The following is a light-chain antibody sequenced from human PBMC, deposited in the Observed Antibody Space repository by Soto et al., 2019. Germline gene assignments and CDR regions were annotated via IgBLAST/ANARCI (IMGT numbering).Light chain of an antibody. Sequence: AIQMTQSPSSLSASVGDRVTMTCRASQGINNELAWYQQKPGKAPKLLMYAASNLHSAVPSRFSGSGSGTDFALTISSLQPEDFATYFCLHDYNYPRTFGQPTKVE. J-gene: IGKJ1*01. V-gene: IGKV1-6*01. CDR2: AAS. CDR1: QGINNE. CDR3: LHDYNYPRT.